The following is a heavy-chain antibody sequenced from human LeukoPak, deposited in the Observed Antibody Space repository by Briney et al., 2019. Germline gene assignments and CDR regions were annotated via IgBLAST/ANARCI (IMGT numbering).Heavy chain of an antibody. D-gene: IGHD6-19*01. J-gene: IGHJ2*01. CDR2: IYYSGST. Sequence: SETLSLTCTVSGGSISSYYWSWIRQPPGKGQEWIGYIYYSGSTNYNPSLKSRVTISVDTSKNQFSLKLSSVTAADTAVYYCARTDGSGWYWYFDLWGRGTLVTVSS. CDR1: GGSISSYY. CDR3: ARTDGSGWYWYFDL. V-gene: IGHV4-59*08.